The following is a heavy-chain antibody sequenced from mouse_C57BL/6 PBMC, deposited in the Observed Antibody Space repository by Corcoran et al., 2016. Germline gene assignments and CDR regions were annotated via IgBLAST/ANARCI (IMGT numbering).Heavy chain of an antibody. Sequence: QIQLVQSGPELKKPGETVKISCKASGYTFTTYGMSWVKQAPGKGLKWMGWINTYSGVPTYADDFKGRFAFSLETSASTAYLQINNLKNEDTATYFCARGTGFAYWGQGTLVTVSA. CDR1: GYTFTTYG. J-gene: IGHJ3*01. V-gene: IGHV9-3*01. CDR2: INTYSGVP. CDR3: ARGTGFAY. D-gene: IGHD3-3*01.